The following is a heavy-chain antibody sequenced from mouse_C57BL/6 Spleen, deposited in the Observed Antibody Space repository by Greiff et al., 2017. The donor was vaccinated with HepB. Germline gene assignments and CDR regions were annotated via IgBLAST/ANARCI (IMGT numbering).Heavy chain of an antibody. D-gene: IGHD3-3*01. CDR3: EREEGPYFDY. CDR1: GYTFTSYW. J-gene: IGHJ2*01. CDR2: IYPADSET. Sequence: QVQLQQPGAELVRPGSSVKLSCKASGYTFTSYWMEWVKQRPGQGLEWIGNIYPADSETNYNQKFKDKATFTVDKSSNTAYMQLSSLTSEDSAVYYCEREEGPYFDYWGQGTTLTVSS. V-gene: IGHV1-61*01.